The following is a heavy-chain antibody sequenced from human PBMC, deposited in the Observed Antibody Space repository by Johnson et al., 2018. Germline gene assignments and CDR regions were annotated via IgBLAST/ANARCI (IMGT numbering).Heavy chain of an antibody. CDR3: AKGDYFGRSALAEYFQH. J-gene: IGHJ1*01. D-gene: IGHD3-10*01. CDR1: GFPFSSYG. V-gene: IGHV3-30*18. CDR2: ISYDGSNK. Sequence: QVRLVESGGGVVQPRRSLRLSCAASGFPFSSYGMHWGRQAPGKGLEWVALISYDGSNKYYADSVKGRFTISRDNSKNTLYLQMNSLSAEDTAVYYCAKGDYFGRSALAEYFQHWGQGTLVTVSS.